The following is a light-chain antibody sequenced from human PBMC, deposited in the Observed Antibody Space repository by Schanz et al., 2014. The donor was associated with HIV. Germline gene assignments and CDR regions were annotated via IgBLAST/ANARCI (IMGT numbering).Light chain of an antibody. V-gene: IGKV3-11*01. Sequence: EIVMTQSPGTLSVSPGERATLSCRASQTVSKNLAWYQQKPGQAPRLLFYANSFRATGVPDRFSGSGSGTDFTRAISSLEPEDFAVYCCQQRSNLCGITFGQGTRLDIK. CDR2: ANS. J-gene: IGKJ5*01. CDR1: QTVSKN. CDR3: QQRSNLCGIT.